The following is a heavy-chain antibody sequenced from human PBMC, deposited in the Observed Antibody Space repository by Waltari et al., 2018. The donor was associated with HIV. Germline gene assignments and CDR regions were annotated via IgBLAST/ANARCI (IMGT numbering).Heavy chain of an antibody. CDR2: IYYSGST. CDR3: ARGAYYGSGSYYNFYYYYGMDV. V-gene: IGHV4-59*08. Sequence: QVQLQESGPGLVKPSETLSLTCPVSGGSISRYYWSWIRQPPGKGLEWIGYIYYSGSTNYNPSLKSRVTISVDTSKNQFSLKLSSVTAADTAVYYCARGAYYGSGSYYNFYYYYGMDVWGQGTTVTVSS. J-gene: IGHJ6*02. CDR1: GGSISRYY. D-gene: IGHD3-10*01.